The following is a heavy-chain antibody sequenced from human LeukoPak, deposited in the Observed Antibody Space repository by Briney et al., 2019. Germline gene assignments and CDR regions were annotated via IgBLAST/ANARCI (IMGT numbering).Heavy chain of an antibody. Sequence: GASLRLSCAAAGCTFSSYAMHWVRRAPGRGGVWVAVISYDGSNKYYADSVKGRFTISGDTSKNTLYLQMNSLSAEDTAVYYCARDRYCSSTSCYGGFDPWAQGTVLPVSS. J-gene: IGHJ5*02. D-gene: IGHD2-2*01. CDR1: GCTFSSYA. CDR2: ISYDGSNK. V-gene: IGHV3-30-3*01. CDR3: ARDRYCSSTSCYGGFDP.